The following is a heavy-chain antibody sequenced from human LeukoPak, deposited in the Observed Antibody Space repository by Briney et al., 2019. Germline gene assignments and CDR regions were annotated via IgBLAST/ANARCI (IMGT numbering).Heavy chain of an antibody. D-gene: IGHD6-19*01. CDR2: INHSGST. J-gene: IGHJ5*02. V-gene: IGHV4-34*01. CDR1: GGSFSGYY. Sequence: SETLSLTCAVYGGSFSGYYWSWIHQPPGKGLEWIGEINHSGSTNYNPSLKSRVTISVDTSKNQFSLKLSSVTAADTAVYYCARGNPIAVAGTLQYNWFDPWGQGTLVTVSS. CDR3: ARGNPIAVAGTLQYNWFDP.